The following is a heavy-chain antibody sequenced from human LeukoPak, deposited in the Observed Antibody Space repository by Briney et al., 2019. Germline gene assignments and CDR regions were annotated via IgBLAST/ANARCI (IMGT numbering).Heavy chain of an antibody. J-gene: IGHJ4*02. D-gene: IGHD3-3*01. V-gene: IGHV4-4*02. CDR2: VHLDGRT. CDR1: GGSVINTNW. Sequence: SETLSLTCGVYGGSVINTNWWTWVRQPPGKGLEWIGEVHLDGRTNYNPSLESRLTMSVDVSENQVSLKLTSVNAADTAVYYCAREGGFYRPLVYSGQGTLVTVSS. CDR3: AREGGFYRPLVY.